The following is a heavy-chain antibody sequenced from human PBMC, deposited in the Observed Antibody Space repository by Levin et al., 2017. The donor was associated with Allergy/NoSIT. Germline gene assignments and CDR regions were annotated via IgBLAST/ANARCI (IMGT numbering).Heavy chain of an antibody. Sequence: SQTLSLTCTVSGGSISSSYWSWIRQPPGKGLEWIGYIYYSGSTNYNPSLKSRVTISVDTSKNQFSLKLSSVTAADTAVYYCARVLGVRPGAWEAFNWFDPWGQGTLVTVSS. V-gene: IGHV4-59*01. D-gene: IGHD1-26*01. CDR2: IYYSGST. CDR1: GGSISSSY. CDR3: ARVLGVRPGAWEAFNWFDP. J-gene: IGHJ5*02.